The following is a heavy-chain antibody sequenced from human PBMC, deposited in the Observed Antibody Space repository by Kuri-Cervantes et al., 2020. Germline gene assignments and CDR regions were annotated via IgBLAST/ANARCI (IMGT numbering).Heavy chain of an antibody. V-gene: IGHV1-2*02. CDR2: INPNSGGT. CDR1: GYTFTGYY. J-gene: IGHJ5*02. D-gene: IGHD2-2*02. CDR3: AREKGEGRIVVVPAAIAGQGEWFDP. Sequence: ASVKVSCKASGYTFTGYYMHWVRQAPGQGLEWMGWINPNSGGTNYAQKFQGRVTMTRDTSISTAYMELSRLRSDDTAVYYCAREKGEGRIVVVPAAIAGQGEWFDPWGQGTLVTVSS.